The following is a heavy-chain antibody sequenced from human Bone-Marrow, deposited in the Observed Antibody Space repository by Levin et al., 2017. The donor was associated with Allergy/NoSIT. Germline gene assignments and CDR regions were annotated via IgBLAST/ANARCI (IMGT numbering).Heavy chain of an antibody. CDR2: ISGYNGNT. V-gene: IGHV1-18*01. CDR1: GYVFKTYG. J-gene: IGHJ4*02. CDR3: ARHCSSGSCDDY. D-gene: IGHD2-15*01. Sequence: GASVKVSCKASGYVFKTYGITWVRQAPGQGLEWMGWISGYNGNTNYAQNLQDRITLTREITTNTAYMELRSLRSDDTAVYFCARHCSSGSCDDYWGQGTLVTVSS.